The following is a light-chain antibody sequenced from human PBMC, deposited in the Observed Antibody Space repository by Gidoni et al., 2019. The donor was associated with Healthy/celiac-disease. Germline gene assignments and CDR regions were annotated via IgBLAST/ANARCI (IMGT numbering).Light chain of an antibody. CDR2: LEGSGSY. CDR3: ETWDSNTRV. CDR1: SGHSSYI. Sequence: QPVLTQSSSASAPLVSSVKLTCTLSSGHSSYIIARHQQHPGKAPRYLMKLEGSGSYNKGSGVPDRFSGSSSGADRYLTISNLQSEDEADYYCETWDSNTRVFGTGTKVTVL. V-gene: IGLV4-60*03. J-gene: IGLJ1*01.